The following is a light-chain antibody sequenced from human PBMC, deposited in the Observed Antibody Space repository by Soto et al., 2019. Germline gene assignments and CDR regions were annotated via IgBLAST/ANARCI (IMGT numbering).Light chain of an antibody. V-gene: IGLV2-14*01. CDR2: EVS. Sequence: QSALTQPASVSGSPGQSITISCTGTSSDVGGYNYVSWYQQHPCKAPKLMIYEVSNRPSGVSNRFSGSKSGNTASLTISGLHADDEEDYYCSSYTSSSTSFVFGAGTKVTVL. J-gene: IGLJ1*01. CDR3: SSYTSSSTSFV. CDR1: SSDVGGYNY.